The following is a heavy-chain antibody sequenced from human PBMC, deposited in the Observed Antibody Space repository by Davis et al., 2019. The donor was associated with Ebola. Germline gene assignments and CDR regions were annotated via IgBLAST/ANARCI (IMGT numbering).Heavy chain of an antibody. V-gene: IGHV3-30*18. CDR1: GFTFSSYG. CDR2: ISYDGSNK. Sequence: GESLKISCAASGFTFSSYGMHWVRQAPGKGLEWVAVISYDGSNKYYADSVKGRFTISRDNSKNTLYLQMNSLRAEDTAVYYCAKGLRMIVVLDAFDIWGQGTMVTVSS. J-gene: IGHJ3*02. CDR3: AKGLRMIVVLDAFDI. D-gene: IGHD3-22*01.